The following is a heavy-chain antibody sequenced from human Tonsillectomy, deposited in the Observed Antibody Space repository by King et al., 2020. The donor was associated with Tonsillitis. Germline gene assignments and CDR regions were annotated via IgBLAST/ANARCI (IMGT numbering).Heavy chain of an antibody. V-gene: IGHV3-30*18. J-gene: IGHJ6*03. CDR3: AKDVKHCSSISCYPWYCYYMDV. CDR1: GFIFSSYG. CDR2: ISYDGTNK. D-gene: IGHD2-2*01. Sequence: VQLVESGGGVVQPGRSLRLSGAAFGFIFSSYGMHWVRQAPGKGLEWVAVISYDGTNKYYADSVKGRFTISRDNSKNTLYLQMNSLREEDTAVYYCAKDVKHCSSISCYPWYCYYMDVWGKGTTVTVSS.